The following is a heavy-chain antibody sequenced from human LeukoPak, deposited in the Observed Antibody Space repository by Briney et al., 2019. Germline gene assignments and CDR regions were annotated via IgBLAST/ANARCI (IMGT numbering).Heavy chain of an antibody. V-gene: IGHV3-48*03. J-gene: IGHJ6*04. CDR3: AELGITMIGGV. CDR1: GFTFSSYE. CDR2: ISDGSSTI. Sequence: GGTLRLSCAASGFTFSSYEMNWVRQAPGKGLEWVSDISDGSSTIYYADTVKGRFTISRDNAKNSLYLQMNSRRAEDTAVYYCAELGITMIGGVWGKGTTVTISS. D-gene: IGHD3-10*02.